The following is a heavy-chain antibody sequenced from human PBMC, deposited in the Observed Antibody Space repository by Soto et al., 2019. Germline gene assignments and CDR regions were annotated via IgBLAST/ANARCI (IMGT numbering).Heavy chain of an antibody. D-gene: IGHD1-26*01. J-gene: IGHJ4*02. CDR2: INPSGST. CDR1: GGSFSGYY. CDR3: ARARHLVPGTLGYFAH. V-gene: IGHV4-34*01. Sequence: PSETLSLTCAVYGGSFSGYYWSWIRQPPGKGLEWIGEINPSGSTNYNPSLKSRVTISVDTSENQLSLQLNSVTPEDTAMYYCARARHLVPGTLGYFAHWGQGSQVTVSS.